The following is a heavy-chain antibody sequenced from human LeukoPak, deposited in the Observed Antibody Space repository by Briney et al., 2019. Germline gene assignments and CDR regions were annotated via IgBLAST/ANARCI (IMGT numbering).Heavy chain of an antibody. Sequence: MSSGTLSLTCAISGGSISSSNWWSWVRQPPGKGLEWIGEIYHSGSTNYNPSLKSRVTISVDTSKNQFSLNLTSVTAADTAVYYCARFTPQGYGWGGYNRFDPWGQGTLVTVSS. CDR1: GGSISSSNW. CDR2: IYHSGST. D-gene: IGHD3-16*01. J-gene: IGHJ5*02. V-gene: IGHV4-4*02. CDR3: ARFTPQGYGWGGYNRFDP.